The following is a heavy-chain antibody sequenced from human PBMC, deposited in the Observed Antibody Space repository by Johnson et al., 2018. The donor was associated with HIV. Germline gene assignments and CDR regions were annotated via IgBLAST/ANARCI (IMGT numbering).Heavy chain of an antibody. CDR1: GFTFSSYG. J-gene: IGHJ3*02. V-gene: IGHV3-30*03. D-gene: IGHD4-23*01. CDR2: ISFTGLQN. Sequence: VQLVESGGGLVQPGGSLRLSCAASGFTFSSYGMAWVRQAPGKGLEGVTVISFTGLQNYYADSVKGRFTISRDTSKGTRYLQMHSLRADDTAVYYCASGEDYGGNYGAFDIWGQGTMVTVSS. CDR3: ASGEDYGGNYGAFDI.